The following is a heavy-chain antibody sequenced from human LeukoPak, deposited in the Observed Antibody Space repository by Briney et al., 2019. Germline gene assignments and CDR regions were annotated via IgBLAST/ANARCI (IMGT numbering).Heavy chain of an antibody. CDR3: ARGDVRGRPDY. V-gene: IGHV4-59*01. Sequence: PSETLSLTCTVSGGSISSYYWSWIRQPPGKGLEWIGYIYYSGSTNYNPSLKSRVTISVDTSKNQFSLKLSSVTAADTAVYYCARGDVRGRPDYWGQGTLVTVSS. CDR2: IYYSGST. D-gene: IGHD3-3*01. CDR1: GGSISSYY. J-gene: IGHJ4*02.